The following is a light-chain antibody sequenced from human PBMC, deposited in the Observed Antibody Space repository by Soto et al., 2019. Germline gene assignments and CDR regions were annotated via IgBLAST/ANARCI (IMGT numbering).Light chain of an antibody. CDR3: ATWDDRLGAPL. J-gene: IGLJ2*01. V-gene: IGLV1-44*01. CDR2: KDD. Sequence: QSVLTQPPSTSGTPGQRVTVSCSGGSSNIGSNPVDWYQQLPGTAPKLLIYKDDQRPSGVPDRFSGSRSDASASLAISGLRSEDEADYFCATWDDRLGAPLFGGGNKLTVL. CDR1: SSNIGSNP.